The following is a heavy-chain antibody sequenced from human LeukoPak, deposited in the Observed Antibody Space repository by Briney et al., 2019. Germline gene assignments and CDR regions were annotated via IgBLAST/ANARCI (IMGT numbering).Heavy chain of an antibody. J-gene: IGHJ4*02. V-gene: IGHV3-72*01. CDR3: AKNYYHSTTYYSGY. Sequence: GALRLSCAASGFTFSDYYMDWVRQAPGKGLEWVGRSRNKANSYTTEYAASVKDRFTISRDDSKNSLYLQMNSLKTEDTAVYYCAKNYYHSTTYYSGYWGQGTLVTVSS. CDR2: SRNKANSYTT. CDR1: GFTFSDYY. D-gene: IGHD2/OR15-2a*01.